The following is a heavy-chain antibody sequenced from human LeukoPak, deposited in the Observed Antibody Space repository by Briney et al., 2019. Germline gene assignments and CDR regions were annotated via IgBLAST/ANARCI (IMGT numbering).Heavy chain of an antibody. CDR3: ARSSNSTGWYYYYYYGMDV. D-gene: IGHD6-19*01. Sequence: DSVKVSCKASGYTFTSYDINWVRQATGQGLEWMGWMNPNSGNTGYAQKFQGRVTMTRNTSISTAYMELSSLRSEDTAVYYCARSSNSTGWYYYYYYGMDVWGQGTTVTVSS. J-gene: IGHJ6*02. CDR1: GYTFTSYD. V-gene: IGHV1-8*01. CDR2: MNPNSGNT.